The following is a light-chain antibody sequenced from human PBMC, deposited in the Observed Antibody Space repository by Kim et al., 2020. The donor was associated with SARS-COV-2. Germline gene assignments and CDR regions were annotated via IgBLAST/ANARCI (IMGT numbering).Light chain of an antibody. Sequence: VSPRQTASITCYGDKLGDKYACWYQQKPGQSPVLVIYQDSKRPSGIPGRFSGSNSGNTATLTISGTQAMDEADYYCQAWDSSTAAVFGGGTQLTVL. CDR3: QAWDSSTAAV. V-gene: IGLV3-1*01. J-gene: IGLJ2*01. CDR2: QDS. CDR1: KLGDKY.